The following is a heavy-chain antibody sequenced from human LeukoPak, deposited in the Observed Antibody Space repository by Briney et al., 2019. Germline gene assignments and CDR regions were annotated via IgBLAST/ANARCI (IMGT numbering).Heavy chain of an antibody. D-gene: IGHD3-22*01. J-gene: IGHJ5*02. Sequence: ASVKVSCKAAGYTFTGYYMHWVRQAPGQGLEWMGWINPNSGGTNYAQKFQGRVTMTRDTSISTAYMELSRLRSDDTAVYYCAREFYYYDSSGYYENWFDPWGQGTLVTASS. CDR1: GYTFTGYY. CDR3: AREFYYYDSSGYYENWFDP. V-gene: IGHV1-2*02. CDR2: INPNSGGT.